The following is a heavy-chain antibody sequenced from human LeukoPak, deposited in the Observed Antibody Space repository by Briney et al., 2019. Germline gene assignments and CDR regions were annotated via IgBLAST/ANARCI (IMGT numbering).Heavy chain of an antibody. D-gene: IGHD3-22*01. CDR3: ARHYYYDSSGYSEFDY. CDR1: GYSFTSYW. V-gene: IGHV5-51*01. J-gene: IGHJ4*02. CDR2: IYPGDSDT. Sequence: GESLKISCKGSGYSFTSYWIGWVRQMPGKGLEWMGIIYPGDSDTRYSPSFQGRVTISADKSISTAYLQWSSLKASDTAMYYCARHYYYDSSGYSEFDYWGQGTLVTVSS.